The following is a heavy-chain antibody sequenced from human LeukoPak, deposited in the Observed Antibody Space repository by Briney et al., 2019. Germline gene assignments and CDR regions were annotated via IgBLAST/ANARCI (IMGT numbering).Heavy chain of an antibody. V-gene: IGHV3-7*01. CDR2: IKQDRSEK. J-gene: IGHJ3*02. CDR1: GFTFSNYW. CDR3: ARDHHRRYYDDQARDTFDI. D-gene: IGHD3-22*01. Sequence: GGSLRLSCAASGFTFSNYWMSWDRQAPGKGLEWVANIKQDRSEKYYVDSVKGRFTISRDNAKNSLYLQMNSLRAADTAVYYCARDHHRRYYDDQARDTFDIWGQGTMVTVSS.